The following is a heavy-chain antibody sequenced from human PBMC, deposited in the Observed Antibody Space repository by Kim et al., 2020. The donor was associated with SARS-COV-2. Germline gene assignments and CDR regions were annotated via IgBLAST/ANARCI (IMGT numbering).Heavy chain of an antibody. V-gene: IGHV3-21*01. D-gene: IGHD2-2*01. Sequence: SVKDRITISKNNAKNSLYLQMNSLSAEDRAVYYCARDDRPIVVVPAAMDYWGQGTLVTVSS. CDR3: ARDDRPIVVVPAAMDY. J-gene: IGHJ4*02.